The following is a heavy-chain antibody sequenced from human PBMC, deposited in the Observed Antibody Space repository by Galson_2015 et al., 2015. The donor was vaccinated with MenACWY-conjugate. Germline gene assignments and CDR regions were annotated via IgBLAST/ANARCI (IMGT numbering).Heavy chain of an antibody. Sequence: SLRLSCAASGFTFSSYWMHWARQAPGKGLVWVSRINSDGSSTSYADSVKGRFTISRDNAKNTLYLQMNSLRAEDTAVYYCARIGSNYYYYMDVWGKGTTVTVSS. CDR2: INSDGSST. V-gene: IGHV3-74*01. J-gene: IGHJ6*03. CDR3: ARIGSNYYYYMDV. CDR1: GFTFSSYW. D-gene: IGHD1-14*01.